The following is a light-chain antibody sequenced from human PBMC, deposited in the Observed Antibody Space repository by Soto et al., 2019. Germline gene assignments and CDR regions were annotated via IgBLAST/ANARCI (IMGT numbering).Light chain of an antibody. J-gene: IGKJ1*01. Sequence: EIVLTQSPGTLSLSPGERATLSCRASQSVRSSYLAWYQQKPGQAPRLLIYGASSRATGIPDRFSGSGSGTDFTLTISRLEPEDFATYYCLQHNSYPWTFGQGTKVEIK. V-gene: IGKV3-20*01. CDR2: GAS. CDR3: LQHNSYPWT. CDR1: QSVRSSY.